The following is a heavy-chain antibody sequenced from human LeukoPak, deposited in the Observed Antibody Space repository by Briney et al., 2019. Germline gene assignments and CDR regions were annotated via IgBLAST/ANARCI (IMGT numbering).Heavy chain of an antibody. CDR3: ARENIVVVPAIRDAFDI. CDR2: ISSGSSTI. V-gene: IGHV3-48*02. Sequence: GGSLRLSCAASGFTFSSYSMNWVRQAPGKGLEWVSYISSGSSTIYYAGSVKGRFTISRDNAKNSLCLQMNSLRDEDTAVYYCARENIVVVPAIRDAFDIWGQGTMVTVSS. J-gene: IGHJ3*02. CDR1: GFTFSSYS. D-gene: IGHD2-21*02.